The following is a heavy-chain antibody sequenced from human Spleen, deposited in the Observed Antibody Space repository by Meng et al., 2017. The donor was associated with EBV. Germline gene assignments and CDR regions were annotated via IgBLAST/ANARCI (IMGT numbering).Heavy chain of an antibody. D-gene: IGHD5-12*01. J-gene: IGHJ4*02. CDR3: ARNGYDLYFDS. CDR1: GGSIYAYY. CDR2: AYYTGRT. V-gene: IGHV4-59*01. Sequence: QGHLHQSGPGLVKPSETLSLTCSVSGGSIYAYYWNWIRQPPGKALEWIGYAYYTGRTNYNPSLKSRVTISLDTAKNEFSLDLSSVTAADTAVYYCARNGYDLYFDSWGQGSLVTVSS.